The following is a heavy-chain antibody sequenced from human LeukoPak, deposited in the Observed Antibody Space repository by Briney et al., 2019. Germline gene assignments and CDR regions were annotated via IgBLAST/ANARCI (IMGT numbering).Heavy chain of an antibody. J-gene: IGHJ6*02. D-gene: IGHD4-17*01. CDR2: ISWNSGSI. CDR3: ASLTTRYSYYYYGMDV. Sequence: GRSLRLSCAASGFTFDDYAMHWVRQAPGKGLEWVSGISWNSGSIGYADSVKGRFTISRDNAKNSLYLQMNSLRAEDTALYYSASLTTRYSYYYYGMDVWGQGTTVTVSS. V-gene: IGHV3-9*01. CDR1: GFTFDDYA.